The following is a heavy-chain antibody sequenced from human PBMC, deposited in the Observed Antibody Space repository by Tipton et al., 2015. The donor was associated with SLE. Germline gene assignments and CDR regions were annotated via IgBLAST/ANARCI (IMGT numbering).Heavy chain of an antibody. CDR2: INHTGGT. J-gene: IGHJ4*02. CDR1: GGSFSDYY. CDR3: VRGLTMIVVVTLDY. V-gene: IGHV4-34*01. D-gene: IGHD3-22*01. Sequence: LRLSCAVYGGSFSDYYWSWIRQTPGEGLEWIGEINHTGGTNYNPSLESRVPMSVDTSKNQFSLKLSSVTAADTAMYYCVRGLTMIVVVTLDYWGQGTLVTVSS.